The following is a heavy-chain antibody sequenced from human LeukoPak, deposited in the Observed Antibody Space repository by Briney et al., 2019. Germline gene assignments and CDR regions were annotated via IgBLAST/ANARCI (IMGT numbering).Heavy chain of an antibody. CDR1: GFTFSAFW. Sequence: GGSLRLSCAASGFTFSAFWMHWVRQAPGKGLVWVSCVNTDESATIYADSVKGRFTISRDNAKNTLYLQMDSLRAEDTAVYYCVRVLGGGPQHWGQGTLVTVSS. D-gene: IGHD2-15*01. CDR3: VRVLGGGPQH. CDR2: VNTDESAT. V-gene: IGHV3-74*01. J-gene: IGHJ1*01.